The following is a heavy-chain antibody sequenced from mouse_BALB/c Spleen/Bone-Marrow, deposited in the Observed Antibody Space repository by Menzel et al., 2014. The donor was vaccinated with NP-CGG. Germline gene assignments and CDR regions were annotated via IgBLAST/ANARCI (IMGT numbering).Heavy chain of an antibody. CDR1: GFAFSSYT. CDR3: ARQIYFPYFDY. Sequence: EVMLVESGGGLVQPGGSLKLSCAASGFAFSSYTMSWVRQTPEKRLEWVAYISNGGGSTYYPDTVKGRFTISRNNAKNTLDLQMSSLKSEDTAMYYCARQIYFPYFDYWGQGTTLTVSS. D-gene: IGHD2-1*01. CDR2: ISNGGGST. V-gene: IGHV5-12-2*01. J-gene: IGHJ2*01.